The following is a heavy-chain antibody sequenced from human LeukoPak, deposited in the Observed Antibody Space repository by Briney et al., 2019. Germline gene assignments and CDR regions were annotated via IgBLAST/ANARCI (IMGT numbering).Heavy chain of an antibody. D-gene: IGHD3-3*01. Sequence: SETLSLTCAVYGGSFSGYYWSWIRQPPGKGLEWIGYIYYSGSTNYNPSLKSRVTISVDTSKNQFSLKLSSVTAADTAVYYCARFWGWRAFDIWGQGTMVTVSS. CDR2: IYYSGST. CDR1: GGSFSGYY. J-gene: IGHJ3*02. CDR3: ARFWGWRAFDI. V-gene: IGHV4-59*01.